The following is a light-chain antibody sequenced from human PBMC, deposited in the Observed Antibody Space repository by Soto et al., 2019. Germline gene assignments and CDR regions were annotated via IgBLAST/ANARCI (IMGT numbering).Light chain of an antibody. V-gene: IGKV3-15*01. CDR2: GAS. CDR1: QSVSTN. CDR3: PQFNVWHRT. J-gene: IGKJ1*01. Sequence: EIVLTQSPGTLSLTPGERATLSCRASQSVSTNLAWYQQKPGQAPRLLIYGASTRATDIPARFSGSGSGTEFALTINSLQSEDFAVYFCPQFNVWHRTFGQGTKVDI.